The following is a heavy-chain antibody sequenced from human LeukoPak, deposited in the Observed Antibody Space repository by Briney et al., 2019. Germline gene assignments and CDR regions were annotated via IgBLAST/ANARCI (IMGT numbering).Heavy chain of an antibody. CDR1: GGSISSYY. CDR3: ARGSGTINYYYMDV. CDR2: IYYSGST. Sequence: SETLSLTCTVSGGSISSYYWSWIRQPPGKGLEWTGYIYYSGSTNYNPSLKSRVTISVDTSKNQFSLKLSSVTAADTAVYYCARGSGTINYYYMDVWGKGTTVTVSS. V-gene: IGHV4-59*01. D-gene: IGHD1-7*01. J-gene: IGHJ6*03.